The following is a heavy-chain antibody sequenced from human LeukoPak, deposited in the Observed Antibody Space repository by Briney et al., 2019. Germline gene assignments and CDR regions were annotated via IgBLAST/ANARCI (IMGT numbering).Heavy chain of an antibody. CDR2: IYSGGST. J-gene: IGHJ6*02. CDR3: ARDLLSFYGSGSYYIGQTNGMDV. CDR1: GFTFSDYY. Sequence: GGSLRLSCAASGFTFSDYYMSWIHQAPGKGLEWVSVIYSGGSTYYADSVKGRFTISRDNAKNSLYLQMNSLRAEDTAVYYCARDLLSFYGSGSYYIGQTNGMDVWGQGTTVTVSS. D-gene: IGHD3-10*01. V-gene: IGHV3-66*01.